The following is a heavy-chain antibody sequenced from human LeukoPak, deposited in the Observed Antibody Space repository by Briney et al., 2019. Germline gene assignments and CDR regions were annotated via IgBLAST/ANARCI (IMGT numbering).Heavy chain of an antibody. D-gene: IGHD4-17*01. V-gene: IGHV1-69*06. CDR2: IIPIFGTA. CDR1: GGTFSSYA. CDR3: AREASDYGAGLDY. J-gene: IGHJ4*02. Sequence: SVKVSCKASGGTFSSYAISWVRQAPGQGLEWMGGIIPIFGTANYAQKFQGRVTITADKSTSTAYMELSSLRSEYTAVYYCAREASDYGAGLDYWGQGTLVTVSS.